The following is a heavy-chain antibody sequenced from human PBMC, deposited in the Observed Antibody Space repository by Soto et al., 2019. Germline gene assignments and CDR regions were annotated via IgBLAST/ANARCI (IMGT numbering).Heavy chain of an antibody. CDR1: GFTFSSYE. CDR2: ISSSGSTI. CDR3: ARDGGWEPMGY. J-gene: IGHJ4*02. D-gene: IGHD1-26*01. V-gene: IGHV3-48*03. Sequence: EVQLVESGGGLVQPGGSLRLSCAASGFTFSSYEMNWVRQAPGKGLEWVSYISSSGSTIYYADSVKGRVTISSDNAKNSLYLQMNSLRAEDTVVYDCARDGGWEPMGYWGQGTLVTVSS.